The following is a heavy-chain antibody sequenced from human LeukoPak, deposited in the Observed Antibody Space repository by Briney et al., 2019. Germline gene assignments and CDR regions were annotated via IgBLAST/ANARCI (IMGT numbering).Heavy chain of an antibody. CDR1: GFTFSSYS. J-gene: IGHJ4*02. D-gene: IGHD5-18*01. CDR3: ARDARSASTWIQLWPEEFDY. CDR2: ISSSSSYI. V-gene: IGHV3-21*01. Sequence: PGGSLRLSCATSGFTFSSYSMNWVRQAPGKGLEWVSSISSSSSYIYYADSVKGRFTISRDNAKNSLYLQMNSLRAEDTAVYYCARDARSASTWIQLWPEEFDYWGQGTLVTVSS.